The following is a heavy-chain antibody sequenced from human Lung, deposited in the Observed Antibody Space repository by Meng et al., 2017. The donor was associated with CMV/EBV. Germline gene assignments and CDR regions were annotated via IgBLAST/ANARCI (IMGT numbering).Heavy chain of an antibody. CDR2: IYYSGRT. V-gene: IGHV4-61*01. J-gene: IGHJ4*02. CDR1: VTCGFYY. Sequence: VTCGFYYWTWIRQPPRKGLEWIGYIYYSGRTNYNPSLKCRVTISVDTSKNQFSLTLSSVTAADTAVYYCATTDPTRRMDIVATDFDYWGQGTLVTVSS. D-gene: IGHD5-12*01. CDR3: ATTDPTRRMDIVATDFDY.